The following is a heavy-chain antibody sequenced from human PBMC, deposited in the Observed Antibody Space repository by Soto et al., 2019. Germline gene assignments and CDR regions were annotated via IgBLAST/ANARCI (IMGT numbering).Heavy chain of an antibody. CDR1: GYSFTSLD. V-gene: IGHV1-8*01. Sequence: ASVKVSCKASGYSFTSLDINWVRQTAGQGLEWMGWMEPSTGRTGYAQKFQGRVTMTRDTSINTAYMELTTLTSDDTAFYYCAKATLRVVHPLVFDYWGQGSLVTVSS. CDR3: AKATLRVVHPLVFDY. J-gene: IGHJ4*02. D-gene: IGHD3-3*01. CDR2: MEPSTGRT.